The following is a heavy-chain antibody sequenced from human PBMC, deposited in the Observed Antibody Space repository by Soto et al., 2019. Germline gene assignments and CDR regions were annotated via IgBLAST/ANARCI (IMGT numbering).Heavy chain of an antibody. CDR3: ARGYDFWSGYYIREAHFDF. V-gene: IGHV3-30-3*01. Sequence: QVQLVESGGGVVQPGRSLRLSCAASGFTFSSYAMHWVRQAPGKGLEWVAVISYDGSNKYYADSVKGRFTISRDNSKNTLYLQMNILRAEVTAVYYCARGYDFWSGYYIREAHFDFWGQGTLVTVSS. J-gene: IGHJ4*02. D-gene: IGHD3-3*01. CDR1: GFTFSSYA. CDR2: ISYDGSNK.